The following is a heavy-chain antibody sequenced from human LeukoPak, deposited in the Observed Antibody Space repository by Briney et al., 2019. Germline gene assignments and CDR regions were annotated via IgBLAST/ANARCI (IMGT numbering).Heavy chain of an antibody. V-gene: IGHV4-39*01. CDR3: ARQGFADVSFDY. CDR1: GGSLSSGSYY. J-gene: IGHJ4*02. Sequence: SETLSLTCNVSGGSLSSGSYYWGWIRQPPGKGLEWIGSIYTSGRTYNNPSLKSRATMSVDTSKNQFSLNLRSVTAADTAVYYCARQGFADVSFDYWGQGSLVTVSS. CDR2: IYTSGRT.